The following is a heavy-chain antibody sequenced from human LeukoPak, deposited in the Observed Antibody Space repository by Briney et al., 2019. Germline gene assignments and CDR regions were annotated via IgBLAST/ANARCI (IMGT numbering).Heavy chain of an antibody. D-gene: IGHD6-19*01. V-gene: IGHV4-59*01. CDR2: IYYSGST. Sequence: SETLSLTCTVSGGSISSYYWSWIRQPPGKGLEWIGYIYYSGSTNYNPSLKSRVTISVDTSKNQFSLKLSSVTVADTAVYYCARELVAGTGAPSWFDPWGQGTLVTVSS. CDR1: GGSISSYY. CDR3: ARELVAGTGAPSWFDP. J-gene: IGHJ5*02.